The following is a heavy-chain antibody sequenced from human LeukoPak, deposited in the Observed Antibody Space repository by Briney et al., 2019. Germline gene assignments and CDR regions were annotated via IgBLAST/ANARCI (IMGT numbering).Heavy chain of an antibody. J-gene: IGHJ4*02. Sequence: PSETLSLTCAVYGGSFSGYCWSWIRQPPGKGLEWIGEINHSGSTNYNPSLKSRVTISVDTSKNQFSLKLSSVTAADTAVYYCARWARVVPAARFDYWGQGTLVTVSS. V-gene: IGHV4-34*01. CDR2: INHSGST. CDR1: GGSFSGYC. D-gene: IGHD2-2*01. CDR3: ARWARVVPAARFDY.